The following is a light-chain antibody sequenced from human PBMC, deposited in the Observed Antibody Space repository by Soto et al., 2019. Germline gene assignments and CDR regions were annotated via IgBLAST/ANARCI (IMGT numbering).Light chain of an antibody. CDR3: QQSYSTPLT. Sequence: DIQMTQSPSSLSASVGDRVTITCRASQSISSYLNWYQQKPGKAPKLLIYDASSLQSGVPSRFSGSGSGTDFTLTISSLQPEDSATYCCQQSYSTPLTFGGGTKVEIK. CDR2: DAS. V-gene: IGKV1-39*01. CDR1: QSISSY. J-gene: IGKJ4*01.